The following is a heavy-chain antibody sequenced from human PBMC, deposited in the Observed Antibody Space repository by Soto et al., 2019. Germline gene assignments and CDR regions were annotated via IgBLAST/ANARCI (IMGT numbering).Heavy chain of an antibody. J-gene: IGHJ4*02. D-gene: IGHD3-22*01. V-gene: IGHV3-23*01. CDR3: AKIYGSSAYYPDY. CDR2: ISSAGGST. CDR1: GFTFSSYA. Sequence: GGSLRLSCAASGFTFSSYAMSWLRQAPGRGLEWVSAISSAGGSTYYADSVKGRFTISRDNSKSTLYLQMNSLRAEDTAVYYCAKIYGSSAYYPDYWGQGTRVTVSP.